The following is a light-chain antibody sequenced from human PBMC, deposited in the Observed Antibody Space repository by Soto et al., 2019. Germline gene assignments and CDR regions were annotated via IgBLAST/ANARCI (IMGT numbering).Light chain of an antibody. CDR3: QQYNESPRT. V-gene: IGKV3-15*01. J-gene: IGKJ1*01. CDR1: QSVSSN. Sequence: TQSPATLSVSPGERATLSCRASQSVSSNFAWYQQTPAPPARLRLHGAPIRVTGIPARFSGSGSGTEFTLTLSSLQAEDFSVYYCQQYNESPRTYGQGTKGEIK. CDR2: GAP.